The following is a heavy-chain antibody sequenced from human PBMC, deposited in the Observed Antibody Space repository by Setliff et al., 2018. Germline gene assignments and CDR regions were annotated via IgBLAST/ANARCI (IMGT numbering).Heavy chain of an antibody. CDR1: GGSISSYY. CDR3: ARKGISALSGAFDM. D-gene: IGHD1-26*01. J-gene: IGHJ3*02. Sequence: SETLSLTCTVSGGSISSYYWSWIRQPAGKGLEWIGRIYTSGSTNYNPSLKSRVTMSVDTSKNQFSLKLSSATAADTAVYYCARKGISALSGAFDMWGQGTMVTVSS. CDR2: IYTSGST. V-gene: IGHV4-4*07.